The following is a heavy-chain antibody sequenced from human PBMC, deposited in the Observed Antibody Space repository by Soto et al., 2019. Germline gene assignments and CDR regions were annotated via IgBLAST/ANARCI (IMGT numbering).Heavy chain of an antibody. CDR1: GGSVTSGGYY. V-gene: IGHV4-31*03. Sequence: QVQLQESGPGLVRPSQTLSLTCTVSGGSVTSGGYYWSWIRHCPGKGLEWIGYIYSSGDTYYNPSLNSRVAMSVDTSKNQFSLQLTSVPVADTAIYYWTRDWGTPVTHGYDSWGQGILVTVSS. D-gene: IGHD7-27*01. CDR2: IYSSGDT. J-gene: IGHJ5*01. CDR3: TRDWGTPVTHGYDS.